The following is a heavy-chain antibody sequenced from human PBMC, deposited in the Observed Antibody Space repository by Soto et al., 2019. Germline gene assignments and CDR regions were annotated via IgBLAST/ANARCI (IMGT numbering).Heavy chain of an antibody. J-gene: IGHJ4*02. V-gene: IGHV1-3*01. CDR2: INAGNGNT. CDR1: GYTFTSYA. CDR3: ARARPGYGDYNLDY. Sequence: QVQLVQSGAEVKKPGASVKVSCKASGYTFTSYAMHWVRQAPGQRLEWMGWINAGNGNTKYSQKFQGRVTITRDTSACTAYMELSSLRSEDTAVYYCARARPGYGDYNLDYLGQGTLVTVSS. D-gene: IGHD4-17*01.